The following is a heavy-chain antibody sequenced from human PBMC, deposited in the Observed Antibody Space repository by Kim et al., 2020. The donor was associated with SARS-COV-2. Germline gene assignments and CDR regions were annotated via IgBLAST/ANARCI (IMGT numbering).Heavy chain of an antibody. CDR1: GFTFSTYA. J-gene: IGHJ4*02. Sequence: GGSLRLSCVASGFTFSTYAMHWVRQAPGKGLEWVAFISHDGIYKYYADSVRGRFTISRDNSKNTLYLQMNSLGAEDTAVYFCARDRWSSGSDSEYCGQGTLVTVSS. D-gene: IGHD1-26*01. V-gene: IGHV3-30*03. CDR3: ARDRWSSGSDSEY. CDR2: ISHDGIYK.